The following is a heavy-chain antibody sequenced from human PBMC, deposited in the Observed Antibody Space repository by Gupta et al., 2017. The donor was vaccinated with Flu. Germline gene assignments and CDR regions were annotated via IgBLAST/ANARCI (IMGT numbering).Heavy chain of an antibody. CDR2: IHYSRST. CDR3: ARHLSIVPVTKGRFDP. Sequence: IRNSSQYWGWIRQSPGKGPEWIASIHYSRSTYYNPSLRRRVTMSVDTSKNQFSLKLSSVTAADTAVYFCARHLSIVPVTKGRFDPWGQGTQVIVSS. V-gene: IGHV4-39*01. J-gene: IGHJ5*02. D-gene: IGHD1-26*01. CDR1: IRNSSQY.